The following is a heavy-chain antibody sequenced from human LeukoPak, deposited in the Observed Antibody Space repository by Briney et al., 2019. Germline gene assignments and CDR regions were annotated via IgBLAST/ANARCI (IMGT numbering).Heavy chain of an antibody. CDR3: ARGPPPDFDY. J-gene: IGHJ4*02. CDR2: IYSSGST. V-gene: IGHV4-4*07. Sequence: PSGTLSLTCAVSGGSISNYYWSWIRQPAGKGLEWIGRIYSSGSTDYNPSLKSRVTMSVDTSKNQFSLKLSSVTAADTAVYYCARGPPPDFDYWGQGTLVTVSS. CDR1: GGSISNYY.